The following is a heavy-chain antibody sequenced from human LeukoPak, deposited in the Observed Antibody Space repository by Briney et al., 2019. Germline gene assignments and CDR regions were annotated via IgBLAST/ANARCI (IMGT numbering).Heavy chain of an antibody. D-gene: IGHD3-10*01. CDR3: ARDPEAPPMVRGVIIPGAFDI. J-gene: IGHJ3*02. CDR1: GFTFSDYY. Sequence: PAWSLRLSCAASGFTFSDYYMSWIRQAPGKGLEWVSYISSSGSTIYYADYVKSRFTISRDNVKNSLYLQMNSLRAEDTVVYYCARDPEAPPMVRGVIIPGAFDIWGQGTMVTVSS. V-gene: IGHV3-11*01. CDR2: ISSSGSTI.